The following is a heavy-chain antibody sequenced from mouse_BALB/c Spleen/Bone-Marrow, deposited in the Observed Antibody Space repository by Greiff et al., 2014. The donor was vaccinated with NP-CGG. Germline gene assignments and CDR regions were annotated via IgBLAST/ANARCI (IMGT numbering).Heavy chain of an antibody. V-gene: IGHV1S56*01. CDR3: AGDTMDY. Sequence: VQLQQSGPELVKPGASVRISCKASGYTFTSYYIHWVKQRPGQGLEWIGWIYPGNVNTKYNEKFKGKATLTADKSSSTAYMQLSSLTSEDSAVYFCAGDTMDYWGQGTSVTVSS. CDR1: GYTFTSYY. J-gene: IGHJ4*01. CDR2: IYPGNVNT.